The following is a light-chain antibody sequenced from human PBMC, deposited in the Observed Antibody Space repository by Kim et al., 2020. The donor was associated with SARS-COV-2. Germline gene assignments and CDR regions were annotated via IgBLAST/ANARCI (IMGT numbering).Light chain of an antibody. CDR2: GTS. V-gene: IGKV3-15*01. CDR3: QQYNNWRPIT. CDR1: QSVSSN. J-gene: IGKJ5*01. Sequence: SPGERVIRSGSASQSVSSNLAWYQQKPGQAPRLLIHGTSTRATGTPARFSGSGSGTEFTLTISSLQSVDFAVYFCQQYNNWRPITFGQGTRLEIK.